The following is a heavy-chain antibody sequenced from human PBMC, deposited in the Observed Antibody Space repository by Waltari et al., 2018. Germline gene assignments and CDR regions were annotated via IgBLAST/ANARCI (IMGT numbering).Heavy chain of an antibody. CDR1: GLPFSSYW. V-gene: IGHV3-7*01. CDR3: ARVDY. J-gene: IGHJ4*02. Sequence: EVQLVESGGGLVQPGGYRGLYCAASGLPFSSYWMSWVRQAPRKGLEWVANIKQDGSEKYYVDSVKGRFTISRDNAKNSLYLQMNSLRAEDTAVYYCARVDYWGQGTLVTVSS. CDR2: IKQDGSEK.